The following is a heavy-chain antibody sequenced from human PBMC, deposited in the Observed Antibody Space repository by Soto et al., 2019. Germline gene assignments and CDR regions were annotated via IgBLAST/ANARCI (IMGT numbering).Heavy chain of an antibody. Sequence: ASVKVSCKASGGTYSSYTISWVRQAPGQGLEWMGRIIPILGIANYAQKFQGRVTITADKSTSTAYMELSSLRSEDTAVYDCARVPTYGDYVRKNIWFDSWGQGTLVTVSS. V-gene: IGHV1-69*02. CDR3: ARVPTYGDYVRKNIWFDS. CDR1: GGTYSSYT. J-gene: IGHJ5*01. CDR2: IIPILGIA. D-gene: IGHD4-17*01.